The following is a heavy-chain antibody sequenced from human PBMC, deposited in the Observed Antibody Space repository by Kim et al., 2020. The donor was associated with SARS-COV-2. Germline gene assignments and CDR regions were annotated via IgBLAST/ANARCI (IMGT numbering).Heavy chain of an antibody. D-gene: IGHD3-22*01. J-gene: IGHJ4*02. CDR3: ARADYYDSSGYRGDYFGY. Sequence: SETLSLTCAVSGGSISSSNWWSWVRQPPGKGLEWIGEIYHSGSTNYNPSLKSRVTISVDKSKNQFSLKLSSVTAADTAVYYCARADYYDSSGYRGDYFGYWGQGTLVTVSS. CDR2: IYHSGST. V-gene: IGHV4-4*02. CDR1: GGSISSSNW.